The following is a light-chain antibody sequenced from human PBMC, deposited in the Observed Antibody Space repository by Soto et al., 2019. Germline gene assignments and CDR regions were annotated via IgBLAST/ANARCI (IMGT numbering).Light chain of an antibody. CDR1: QSVSSNY. Sequence: EIVLTQSPGTLSLSPGERATLSCRASQSVSSNYVAWYQQKPGQAPRLLIYGGSSRATGIPDRFSGSGSGTYFTLTISRLEPEDFAVYYCQQCGSSLPYTFGQGTKLEIK. CDR2: GGS. J-gene: IGKJ2*01. V-gene: IGKV3-20*01. CDR3: QQCGSSLPYT.